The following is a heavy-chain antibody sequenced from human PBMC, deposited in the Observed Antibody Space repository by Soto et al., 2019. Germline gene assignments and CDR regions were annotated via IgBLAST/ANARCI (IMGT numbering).Heavy chain of an antibody. CDR1: GFTFSSYA. Sequence: GGSLRLSCAASGFTFSSYAMSWVRQAPGKGLEWVSSIISSGNTYYADSVKGRFTISRDNSKNTLYLQMNNLRAEDTAVYYCAKREAAAGTRYFDDWGQGSLVTVSS. CDR2: IISSGNT. CDR3: AKREAAAGTRYFDD. V-gene: IGHV3-23*01. D-gene: IGHD6-13*01. J-gene: IGHJ4*02.